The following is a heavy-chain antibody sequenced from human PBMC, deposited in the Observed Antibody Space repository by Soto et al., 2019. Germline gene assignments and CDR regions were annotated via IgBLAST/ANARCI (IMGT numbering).Heavy chain of an antibody. CDR3: ASRYCIGGGCNGHPDY. J-gene: IGHJ4*02. D-gene: IGHD2-15*01. CDR1: GFTFSNYA. V-gene: IGHV3-23*01. Sequence: EVQLLESGGDLVQPGGSLRLSCAGSGFTFSNYAMGWVRQAPGKGLEWVSAMSPSGSIIVYANSAKGRFTSTRDNSKSTLYLKMNSLRVEYTAVYYCASRYCIGGGCNGHPDYWGQGTLVTVSS. CDR2: MSPSGSII.